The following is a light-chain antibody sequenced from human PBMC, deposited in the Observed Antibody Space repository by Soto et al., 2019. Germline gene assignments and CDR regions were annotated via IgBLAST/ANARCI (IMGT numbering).Light chain of an antibody. CDR2: EDN. Sequence: NFMLTQPHSVSESPGKTVTISCTRSSGSIASNYVQWYQQRPGSAPTPVIYEDNERPSGVPDRFSGSIDSSSNSASLTITGLQSDDEADYYCAAWDDSLNGRGVFGGGTKLTVL. CDR3: AAWDDSLNGRGV. J-gene: IGLJ3*02. CDR1: SGSIASNY. V-gene: IGLV6-57*04.